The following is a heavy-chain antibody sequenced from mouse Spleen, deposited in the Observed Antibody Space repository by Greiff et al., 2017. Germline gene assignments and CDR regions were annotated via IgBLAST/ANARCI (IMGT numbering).Heavy chain of an antibody. D-gene: IGHD1-2*01. CDR1: GFTFSNYW. CDR2: IRLKANNYAT. J-gene: IGHJ2*01. CDR3: TRGPHYYGYDY. Sequence: EVKLVESGGGLVQPGGSMKLSCVASGFTFSNYWMNWVRQSPEKGLEWVAEIRLKANNYATHYAESVKGRFTISRDDSKSSVYLQMNNLRAEDTGIYYCTRGPHYYGYDYWGQGTTLTVSS. V-gene: IGHV6-6*02.